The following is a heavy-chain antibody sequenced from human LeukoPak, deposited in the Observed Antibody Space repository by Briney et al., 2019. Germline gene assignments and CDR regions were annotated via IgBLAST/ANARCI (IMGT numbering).Heavy chain of an antibody. V-gene: IGHV3-23*01. J-gene: IGHJ4*02. CDR3: ANFGLGTVTPLDY. CDR2: ISGSDAGT. CDR1: GFTFNNYA. Sequence: TGGSLRLSCAASGFTFNNYAMSWVRQAPGKGLEWVSAISGSDAGTYYADSVKGRFTISRDNSKNTLYLQMNSLRAEDAATYYCANFGLGTVTPLDYWGQGTLVTVSS. D-gene: IGHD4-17*01.